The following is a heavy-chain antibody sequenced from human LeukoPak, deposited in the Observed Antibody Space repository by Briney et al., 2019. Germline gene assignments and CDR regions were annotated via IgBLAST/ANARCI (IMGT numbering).Heavy chain of an antibody. D-gene: IGHD6-13*01. J-gene: IGHJ3*02. V-gene: IGHV3-74*01. CDR3: AKAFREYGSSTYSSFDI. CDR1: GFSFTSYW. Sequence: HPGGSLRLSCVASGFSFTSYWMHWVRQAPGKGLVWVSRINTDGSITIYADSVQGRFTISRDTAKNTLYLQMNSLITEDTAIYYCAKAFREYGSSTYSSFDIWGQGTMVTVSS. CDR2: INTDGSIT.